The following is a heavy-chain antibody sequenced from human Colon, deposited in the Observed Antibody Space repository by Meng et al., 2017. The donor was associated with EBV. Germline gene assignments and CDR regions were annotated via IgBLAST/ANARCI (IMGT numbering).Heavy chain of an antibody. CDR3: ARVSGRSFDP. J-gene: IGHJ5*02. Sequence: LQGSGPGLVKPSETLSLPCPVSCDSVDTGRYYWSWIRQPPGKGLEWIAYIYYIGGTNYNPSLKSRLTISLDTSKNQFSLSLRTVTAADTAVYYCARVSGRSFDPWGQGTLVTVSS. CDR1: CDSVDTGRYY. CDR2: IYYIGGT. D-gene: IGHD3-10*01. V-gene: IGHV4-61*01.